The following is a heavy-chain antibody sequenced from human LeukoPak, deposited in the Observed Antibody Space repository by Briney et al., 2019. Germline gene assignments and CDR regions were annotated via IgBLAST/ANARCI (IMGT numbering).Heavy chain of an antibody. CDR2: IYYSGST. Sequence: SETLSLTCTVSGGSISSYYWTWTRQPPGKGLEWIGYIYYSGSTKYNPSLKSRVTISVDTSKNQFSLKLSSVTAADTAVYYCARQRGITMVRGVIPNWFDPWGQGTLVTVSS. J-gene: IGHJ5*02. CDR3: ARQRGITMVRGVIPNWFDP. V-gene: IGHV4-59*08. D-gene: IGHD3-10*01. CDR1: GGSISSYY.